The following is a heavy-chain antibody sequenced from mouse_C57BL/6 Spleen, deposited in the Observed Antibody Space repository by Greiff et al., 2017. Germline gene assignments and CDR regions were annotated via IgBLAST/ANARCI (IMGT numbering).Heavy chain of an antibody. CDR1: GYTFTSYW. Sequence: QVQLKESGAELAKPGASVKLSCKASGYTFTSYWMHWVKQRPGQGLEWIGDINPSSGYTKYNQKFKDKATLTADKSSSTAYMQLSSLTYEDSAVYYCADYGYDYWYFDVWGTGTTVTVSS. J-gene: IGHJ1*03. V-gene: IGHV1-7*01. D-gene: IGHD2-2*01. CDR3: ADYGYDYWYFDV. CDR2: INPSSGYT.